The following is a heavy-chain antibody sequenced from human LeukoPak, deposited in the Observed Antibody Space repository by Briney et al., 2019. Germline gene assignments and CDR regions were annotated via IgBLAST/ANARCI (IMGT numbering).Heavy chain of an antibody. D-gene: IGHD2-15*01. Sequence: SETLSLTCTVSGGSISSYYWSWIRQPPGKGLEWIGYIYYSGSTYYNPSLKSRVTISVDTSKNQFSLKLSSVTAADTAVYYCARVPGSYYYYGMDVWGQGTTVTVSS. CDR1: GGSISSYY. CDR2: IYYSGST. CDR3: ARVPGSYYYYGMDV. J-gene: IGHJ6*02. V-gene: IGHV4-59*12.